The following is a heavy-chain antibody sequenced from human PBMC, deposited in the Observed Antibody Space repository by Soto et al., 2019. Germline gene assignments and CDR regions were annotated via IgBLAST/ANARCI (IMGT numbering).Heavy chain of an antibody. V-gene: IGHV3-48*01. D-gene: IGHD3-10*01. CDR1: GFTFSSYT. J-gene: IGHJ4*02. CDR3: VRQVYVSGSEVWGL. Sequence: EVQLVESGGGLVQPGGSLRLSCAASGFTFSSYTMNWVRQAPGKGLEWLSYISSSSSIVFYADSVEGRFTISRDNAKKSLYLQMNSLRADDTAVYYCVRQVYVSGSEVWGLWGQGTLVTVSS. CDR2: ISSSSSIV.